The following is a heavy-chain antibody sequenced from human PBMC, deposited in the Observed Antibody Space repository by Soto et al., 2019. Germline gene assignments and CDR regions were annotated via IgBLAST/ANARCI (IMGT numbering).Heavy chain of an antibody. CDR2: IYYSGST. CDR1: GGSISSSSYY. J-gene: IGHJ3*02. CDR3: ARSSGYYRRDAFDI. D-gene: IGHD3-22*01. Sequence: SETLSLTCTVSGGSISSSSYYWGWIRQPPGKGLEWIGSIYYSGSTYYNPSLKSRVTISVDTSKNQFSLKLSSVTAADTAVYYCARSSGYYRRDAFDIWGQGTMVTVSS. V-gene: IGHV4-39*01.